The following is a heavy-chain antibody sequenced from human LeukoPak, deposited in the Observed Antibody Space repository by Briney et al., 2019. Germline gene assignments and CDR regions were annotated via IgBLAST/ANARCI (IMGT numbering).Heavy chain of an antibody. CDR2: ISYDGSNK. CDR1: GFTFSGSA. J-gene: IGHJ4*02. V-gene: IGHV3-30*04. CDR3: AREDYVWGSYRYYFDY. D-gene: IGHD3-16*02. Sequence: GGSLKLSCAASGFTFSGSAMHWVRQAPGKGLEWVAVISYDGSNKYYADSVKGRFTISRDNSKNTLYLQMNSLRAEDTAVYYCAREDYVWGSYRYYFDYWGQRTLVTVSS.